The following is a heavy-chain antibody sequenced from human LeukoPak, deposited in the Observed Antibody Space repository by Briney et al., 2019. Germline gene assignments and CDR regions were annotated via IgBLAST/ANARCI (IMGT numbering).Heavy chain of an antibody. CDR3: ARTPPGGTRDY. V-gene: IGHV1-8*01. Sequence: ASVKVSCKASGYSFTNYDINWVRQAPGQGLEWIGWMSPNSGVTDCVQKFQDRVTMTRNISISIAYMELNSLISEDTAIYYCARTPPGGTRDYWGQGTLVTVSS. CDR1: GYSFTNYD. D-gene: IGHD3-16*01. J-gene: IGHJ4*02. CDR2: MSPNSGVT.